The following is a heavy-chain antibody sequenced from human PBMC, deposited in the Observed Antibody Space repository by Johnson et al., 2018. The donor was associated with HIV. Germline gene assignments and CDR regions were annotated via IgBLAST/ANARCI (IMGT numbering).Heavy chain of an antibody. V-gene: IGHV3-66*03. CDR2: IYSGTNT. D-gene: IGHD4-17*01. Sequence: VQLVESGGGLIQPGESLRLSCAASGFTVSSNYMSWVRQAPGGGLECVSVIYSGTNTYYADSVTGRFTISRDNSKNTLYLQMNSLRAEDTALYYCARDGTTGPSGDAFDIWGQGTMVTVSS. J-gene: IGHJ3*02. CDR3: ARDGTTGPSGDAFDI. CDR1: GFTVSSNY.